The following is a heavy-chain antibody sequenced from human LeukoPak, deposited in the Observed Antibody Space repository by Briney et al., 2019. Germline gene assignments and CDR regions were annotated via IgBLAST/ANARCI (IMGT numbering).Heavy chain of an antibody. CDR2: IYHSGST. V-gene: IGHV4-38-2*01. CDR3: AGNGTSSYFDY. D-gene: IGHD2-2*01. Sequence: PSETLSLTCAVSGYSISSGYYWGWLREAPGEGLEWIGSIYHSGSTHYNPSLKSRVTISVDTPKNQFSLKLSAVTAADTAVYYCAGNGTSSYFDYWGQGTLVTVSS. CDR1: GYSISSGYY. J-gene: IGHJ4*02.